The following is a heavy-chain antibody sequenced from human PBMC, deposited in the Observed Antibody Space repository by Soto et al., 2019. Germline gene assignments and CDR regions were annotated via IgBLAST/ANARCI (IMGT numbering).Heavy chain of an antibody. V-gene: IGHV3-30*19. D-gene: IGHD2-21*01. Sequence: QVQLVESGGGVVQPGTSLRVSCVGSGFTFRSYVIHWVRQAPGKGLEWVALTSYDGSDKYYGDSVRGRFTISRDNSRNTVDLQMDSLRLEVTALYYCALWGTWGGLNVWGQGTLVSVSS. CDR2: TSYDGSDK. J-gene: IGHJ1*01. CDR3: ALWGTWGGLNV. CDR1: GFTFRSYV.